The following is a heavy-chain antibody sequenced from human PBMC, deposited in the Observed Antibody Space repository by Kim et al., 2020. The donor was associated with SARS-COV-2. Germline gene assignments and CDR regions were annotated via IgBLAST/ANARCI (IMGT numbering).Heavy chain of an antibody. Sequence: GGSLRLSCAASGFSVSVTYMSWVRQAPGRGLEWVSVLYTGGSSYYADSVKGRFIISRDDSENTLYLRMNSLSAEDTAVYFCASVVAEIRDYYMDVWGKGT. CDR3: ASVVAEIRDYYMDV. J-gene: IGHJ6*03. CDR1: GFSVSVTY. D-gene: IGHD2-15*01. V-gene: IGHV3-53*01. CDR2: LYTGGSS.